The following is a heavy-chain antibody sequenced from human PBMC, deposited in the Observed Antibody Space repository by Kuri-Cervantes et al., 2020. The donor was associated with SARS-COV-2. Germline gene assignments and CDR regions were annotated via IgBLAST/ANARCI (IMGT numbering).Heavy chain of an antibody. Sequence: ASVKVSCKASGYTFTSYGISWVRQAPGQGLERMGWISAYNGNTNYAQKLQGRVTMTTDTSTSTAYMELRSLRSDDTAVYYCARLYYYDSSGYYYYYGMDVWGQGTTVTVSS. D-gene: IGHD3-22*01. CDR2: ISAYNGNT. V-gene: IGHV1-18*01. CDR1: GYTFTSYG. J-gene: IGHJ6*02. CDR3: ARLYYYDSSGYYYYYGMDV.